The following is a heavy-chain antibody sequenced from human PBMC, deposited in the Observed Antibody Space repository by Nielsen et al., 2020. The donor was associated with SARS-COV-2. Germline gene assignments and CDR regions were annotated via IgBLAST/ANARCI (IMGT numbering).Heavy chain of an antibody. CDR1: GYTFTSYY. J-gene: IGHJ6*03. D-gene: IGHD4-11*01. CDR2: INPSGGST. V-gene: IGHV1-46*01. CDR3: ARTTVRNPYYYYYYMDV. Sequence: ASVKVSCKASGYTFTSYYMHWVRQAPGQGLEWMGIINPSGGSTSYAQKFQGRVTMTRDTSTSTVYMELSSLRSEDTAVYYCARTTVRNPYYYYYYMDVWGKGTTVTVSS.